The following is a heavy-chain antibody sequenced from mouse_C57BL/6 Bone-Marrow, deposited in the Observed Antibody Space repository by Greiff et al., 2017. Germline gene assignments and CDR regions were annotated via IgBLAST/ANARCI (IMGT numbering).Heavy chain of an antibody. CDR1: GYSFTDYE. CDR3: TREGMVTTPLAY. V-gene: IGHV1-15*01. D-gene: IGHD2-2*01. CDR2: IDPETGGT. Sequence: QVQLKQSGAELVRPGASVTLSCKASGYSFTDYEMHWVKQTPVHGLEWIGAIDPETGGTAYNQKFKGKAILTADKSSSTAYMELRSLTSEDSAVYYCTREGMVTTPLAYWGQGTLVTVSA. J-gene: IGHJ3*01.